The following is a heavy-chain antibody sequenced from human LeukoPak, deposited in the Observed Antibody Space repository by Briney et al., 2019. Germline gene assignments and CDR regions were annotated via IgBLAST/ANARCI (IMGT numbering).Heavy chain of an antibody. J-gene: IGHJ6*02. V-gene: IGHV4-34*01. CDR3: ARSRVGIVVVPAATYGMDV. Sequence: SETLSPTCAVYGGSFSGYYWSWIRQPPGKGLEWIGEINHSGSINYNPSLKSRVTISVDTSKNQFSLKLSSVTAADTAVYYCARSRVGIVVVPAATYGMDVWGQGTTVTVSS. CDR1: GGSFSGYY. D-gene: IGHD2-2*01. CDR2: INHSGSI.